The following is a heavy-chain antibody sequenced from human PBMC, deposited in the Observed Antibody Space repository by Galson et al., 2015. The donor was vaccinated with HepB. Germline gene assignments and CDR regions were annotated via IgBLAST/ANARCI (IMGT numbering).Heavy chain of an antibody. CDR2: ITNSGTYT. V-gene: IGHV3-11*06. CDR1: GFTFRDYY. D-gene: IGHD2-15*01. Sequence: SLRLSCAASGFTFRDYYMNWIRQAPGKGLEWLSYITNSGTYTKYADSVKGRFTVSRDNAQNSLYLQMNGRRVEDTAVYYCARGGQLGLQWGQGILVTVSS. J-gene: IGHJ4*02. CDR3: ARGGQLGLQ.